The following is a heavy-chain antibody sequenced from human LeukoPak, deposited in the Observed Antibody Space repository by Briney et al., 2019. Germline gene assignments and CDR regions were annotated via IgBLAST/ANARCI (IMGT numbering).Heavy chain of an antibody. CDR1: GFTFSYYG. Sequence: GGSLRLSCAASGFTFSYYGLHWVRQAPGKGLEWVALISYNGSNKDYADSVKGRFTISRDNSENTLYLQMNSLRLEDTAVYYCAKDSSSSWFGGDSEWGQGTLVTVST. CDR2: ISYNGSNK. CDR3: AKDSSSSWFGGDSE. V-gene: IGHV3-30*18. J-gene: IGHJ4*02. D-gene: IGHD6-13*01.